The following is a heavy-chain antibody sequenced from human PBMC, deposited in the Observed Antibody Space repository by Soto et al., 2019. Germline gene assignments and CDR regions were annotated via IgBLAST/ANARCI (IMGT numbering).Heavy chain of an antibody. D-gene: IGHD6-13*01. J-gene: IGHJ6*02. CDR1: GFTFDDYT. CDR3: AKDMEAPSSRRKIYYYYLMDV. CDR2: ISWDGGST. V-gene: IGHV3-43*01. Sequence: PGGSLRLSCAASGFTFDDYTMHWVRQAPGKGLEWVSLISWDGGSTYYADSVKGRFTISRDNSKNSLYLQMNSLRTEDTALYYCAKDMEAPSSRRKIYYYYLMDVWGQGTTVTSP.